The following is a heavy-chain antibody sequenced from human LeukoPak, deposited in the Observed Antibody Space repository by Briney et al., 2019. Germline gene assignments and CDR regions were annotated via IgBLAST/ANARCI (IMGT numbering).Heavy chain of an antibody. CDR3: SHGAVDSFDI. J-gene: IGHJ3*02. CDR2: IYSGGST. CDR1: GFIVSRNY. Sequence: PGGSLRLSCAASGFIVSRNYMSWVRQAPGKGLEWVSVIYSGGSTYYAGSVKGRFTISRDNSKNTLYLQMNSLRAEDTAVYYCSHGAVDSFDIWGQGTMVTVSS. D-gene: IGHD4-17*01. V-gene: IGHV3-66*01.